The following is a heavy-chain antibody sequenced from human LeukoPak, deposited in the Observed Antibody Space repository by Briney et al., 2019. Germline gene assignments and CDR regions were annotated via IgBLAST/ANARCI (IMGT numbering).Heavy chain of an antibody. CDR3: ARRLGKGYNWFDP. J-gene: IGHJ5*02. CDR1: GGSISSSSYY. CDR2: IYYSGST. D-gene: IGHD2-15*01. V-gene: IGHV4-39*01. Sequence: SETLSLTCTVSGGSISSSSYYWGWSRQPPGKGLEWIGSIYYSGSTYYNPSLKSRVTISVDTSKNQFSLKLSSVTAADTAVHYCARRLGKGYNWFDPWGQGTLVTVSS.